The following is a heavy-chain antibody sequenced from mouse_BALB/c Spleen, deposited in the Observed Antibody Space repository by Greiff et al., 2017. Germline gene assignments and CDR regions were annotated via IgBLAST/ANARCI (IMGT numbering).Heavy chain of an antibody. J-gene: IGHJ3*01. CDR3: KRGEGNYGSY. D-gene: IGHD2-1*01. V-gene: IGHV1-69*02. CDR1: GYTFTSYW. Sequence: QVQLQQPGAELVRPGASVKLSCKASGYTFTSYWINWVKQRPGQGLEWIGNIYPSDSYTNYNQKFKDKATLTVDKSSSTAYMQLSSPTSEDSAVYYCKRGEGNYGSYWGQGTLVTVSA. CDR2: IYPSDSYT.